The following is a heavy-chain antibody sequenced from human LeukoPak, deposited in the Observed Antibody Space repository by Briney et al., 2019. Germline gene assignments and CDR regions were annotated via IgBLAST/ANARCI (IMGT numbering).Heavy chain of an antibody. CDR3: STVEHF. V-gene: IGHV3-74*01. CDR2: IDSDGSGT. J-gene: IGHJ4*02. Sequence: GGSLRLSCSASGLTLSGYWMHWVRQIPGKGLVWVSRIDSDGSGTSYADSVKGRFTISRDDVKNMLYLQMNSLRVGDTGLYYCSTVEHFWGQGTLVTVSS. D-gene: IGHD1/OR15-1a*01. CDR1: GLTLSGYW.